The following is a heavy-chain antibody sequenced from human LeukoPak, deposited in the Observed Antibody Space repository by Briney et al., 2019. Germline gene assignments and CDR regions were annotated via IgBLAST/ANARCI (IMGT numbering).Heavy chain of an antibody. Sequence: GGSLRLSCAASGFTFTYAMNWVRQAPGEGLKWVSCITGDSAYIYYADSVKGRFTISRDNAKHSLYLQMNSLRAEDTAVYYCARYGVSSSTSYIDFWGQGTLVTVSS. CDR1: GFTFTYA. J-gene: IGHJ4*02. CDR3: ARYGVSSSTSYIDF. V-gene: IGHV3-21*01. CDR2: ITGDSAYI. D-gene: IGHD2-2*01.